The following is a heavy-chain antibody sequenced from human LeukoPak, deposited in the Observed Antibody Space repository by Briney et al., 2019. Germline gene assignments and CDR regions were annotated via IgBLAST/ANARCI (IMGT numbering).Heavy chain of an antibody. D-gene: IGHD3-10*01. CDR2: IIPIFGTA. CDR1: GGTFSSYA. Sequence: SVKVSCKASGGTFSSYAISWVRQAPGQGLEWMGGIIPIFGTANYAQKFQGRVTITTDESTSTAFMELSSLRSEDTAVYYCARGPSRTFWSYSMVYWGQGTLVTVSS. J-gene: IGHJ4*02. V-gene: IGHV1-69*05. CDR3: ARGPSRTFWSYSMVY.